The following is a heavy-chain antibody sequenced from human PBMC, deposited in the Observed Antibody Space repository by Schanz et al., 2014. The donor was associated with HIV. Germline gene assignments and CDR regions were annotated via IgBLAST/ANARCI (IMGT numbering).Heavy chain of an antibody. CDR2: ISPDSGAT. J-gene: IGHJ4*02. CDR1: GYTFINYD. D-gene: IGHD3-22*01. Sequence: QVQLVQSGAEGRKPGASVKVSCKASGYTFINYDIHWVRQASGLGLEWMGWISPDSGATDYAQNFQGRVTMTRHTSMTTVYMDLSRVTSDDTALYFCARAPPRDSSGYYPFDYWGQGTLVTVSS. V-gene: IGHV1-2*02. CDR3: ARAPPRDSSGYYPFDY.